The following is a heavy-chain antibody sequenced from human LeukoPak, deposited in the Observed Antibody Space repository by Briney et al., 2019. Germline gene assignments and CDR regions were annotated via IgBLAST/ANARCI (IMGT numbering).Heavy chain of an antibody. CDR2: FSIRYNVI. V-gene: IGHV3-48*01. CDR1: GFSLTNFD. Sequence: GGSLRLSCAASGFSLTNFDMNWIRQAPGKGLEWVSFFSIRYNVIFFADSVKGRFTVSRDEAKNSLYLQMNSLRAEDTALYYCARDLPVAAADFWGQGTLVTVSS. CDR3: ARDLPVAAADF. D-gene: IGHD6-13*01. J-gene: IGHJ4*02.